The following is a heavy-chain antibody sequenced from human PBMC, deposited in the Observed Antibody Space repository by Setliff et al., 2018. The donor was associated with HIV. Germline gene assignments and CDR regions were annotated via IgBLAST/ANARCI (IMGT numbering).Heavy chain of an antibody. CDR3: ARENNFDY. V-gene: IGHV3-30*04. CDR2: IASHGNWH. CDR1: GFTLTDYP. J-gene: IGHJ4*02. Sequence: LSCAASGFTLTDYPMHWVRQAPGNGLEWVAVIASHGNWHDYAASVKGRFTISRDTSRNTLYLQMNSLRVEDSALHYCARENNFDYWGQGTLVTVSS.